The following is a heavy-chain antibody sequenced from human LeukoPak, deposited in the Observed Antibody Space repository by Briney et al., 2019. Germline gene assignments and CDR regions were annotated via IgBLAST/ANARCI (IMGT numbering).Heavy chain of an antibody. V-gene: IGHV3-23*01. CDR2: INTRADET. J-gene: IGHJ4*01. CDR3: ERDPSGYEWQRGWYRDF. D-gene: IGHD6-19*01. Sequence: GGSLTLSCAASGFSFSNYGMSWFRQAPGKGLEWVSTINTRADETHYADSVRGRFTIFRDNSKSTLALHMSNLRVEDTAVYYCERDPSGYEWQRGWYRDFWGRGSQVTVSS. CDR1: GFSFSNYG.